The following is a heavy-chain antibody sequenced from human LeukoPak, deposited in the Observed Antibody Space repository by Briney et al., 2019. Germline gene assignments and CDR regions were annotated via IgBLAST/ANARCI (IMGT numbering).Heavy chain of an antibody. J-gene: IGHJ6*03. V-gene: IGHV1-24*01. D-gene: IGHD2-21*01. CDR1: GYTLTELS. CDR3: ATTQSVIRYYYYYMDV. Sequence: ASVKVSCKVSGYTLTELSMHWVRQAPGKGLEWTGGFDPEDGETIYAQKFQGRVTMTEDTSTDTAYMELSSLRSEDTAVYYCATTQSVIRYYYYYMDVWGKGTTVTVSS. CDR2: FDPEDGET.